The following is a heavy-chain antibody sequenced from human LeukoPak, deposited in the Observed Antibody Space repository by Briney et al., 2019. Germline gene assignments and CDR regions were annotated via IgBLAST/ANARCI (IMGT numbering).Heavy chain of an antibody. V-gene: IGHV4-61*02. CDR3: AYGSNSAADH. CDR1: GGSISSGSYY. D-gene: IGHD4-23*01. CDR2: IYTSGST. J-gene: IGHJ4*02. Sequence: PSETLSLTCTVSGGSISSGSYYWSWIRQPAGKGLEWIGRIYTSGSTNYNPSLKSRVTISVDTSKNQFSLKLSSVTAADTAVYYCAYGSNSAADHWGQGTLVTVSS.